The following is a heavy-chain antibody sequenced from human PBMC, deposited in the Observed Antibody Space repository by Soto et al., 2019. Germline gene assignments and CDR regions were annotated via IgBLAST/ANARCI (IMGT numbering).Heavy chain of an antibody. V-gene: IGHV1-69*13. D-gene: IGHD1-7*01. Sequence: SVKVSCKASGGTFSIYSISWVRQAPGQGLEWMGGIIPIFGTANYAQKFQGRVTITADESTSTAYMELSSLRSEDTAVYYCAGPPELTRIYYYYGVDVWG. CDR2: IIPIFGTA. J-gene: IGHJ6*02. CDR1: GGTFSIYS. CDR3: AGPPELTRIYYYYGVDV.